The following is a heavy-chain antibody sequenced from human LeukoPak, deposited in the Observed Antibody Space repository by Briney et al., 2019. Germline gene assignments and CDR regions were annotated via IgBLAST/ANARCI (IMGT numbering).Heavy chain of an antibody. Sequence: SVKVSCEASGGTFTSYAISWVRQAPGQGLEWRGGIIPIFGTANYAQKFQGRVTITTDASTSTAYMELSSLRSEDTAVYYWASAHDYVCNFPSPFDYWGQGTLVSVCS. CDR2: IIPIFGTA. J-gene: IGHJ4*02. CDR1: GGTFTSYA. D-gene: IGHD4-23*01. V-gene: IGHV1-69*05. CDR3: ASAHDYVCNFPSPFDY.